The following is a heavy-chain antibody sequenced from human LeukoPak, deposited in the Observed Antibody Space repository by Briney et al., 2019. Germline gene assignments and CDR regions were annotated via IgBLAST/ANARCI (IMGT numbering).Heavy chain of an antibody. CDR3: ARGKWELLVDY. V-gene: IGHV4-30-4*01. Sequence: SETLSLTCTVSGGSISSGDYYWRWLRQPPGKGLEWIGYIYYSGSTYYNPSLKSRVTISVDTSKNQFSLKLSSVTAADTAVYYCARGKWELLVDYWGQGTLVTVSS. CDR2: IYYSGST. CDR1: GGSISSGDYY. D-gene: IGHD1-26*01. J-gene: IGHJ4*02.